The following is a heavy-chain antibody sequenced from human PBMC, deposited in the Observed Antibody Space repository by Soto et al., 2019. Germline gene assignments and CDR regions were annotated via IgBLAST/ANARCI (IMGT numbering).Heavy chain of an antibody. CDR2: ISYDGSNK. Sequence: GGSLRLSCAASGFTFSSYGMHWVRQAPGKGLEWVAVISYDGSNKYYADSVKGRFTISRDNSKNTLYLQMNSLRAEDTAVYYCAKDFSNGLDVGYWGQGTLVTVSS. V-gene: IGHV3-30*18. D-gene: IGHD3-3*01. J-gene: IGHJ4*02. CDR1: GFTFSSYG. CDR3: AKDFSNGLDVGY.